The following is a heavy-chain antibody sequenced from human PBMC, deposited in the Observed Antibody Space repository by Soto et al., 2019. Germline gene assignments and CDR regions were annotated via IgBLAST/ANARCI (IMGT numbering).Heavy chain of an antibody. V-gene: IGHV3-23*01. J-gene: IGHJ4*02. CDR1: GFTFSSNG. Sequence: EVRLLETGGGLVQPGGSLRLSCAASGFTFSSNGMTWVRLAPGKGLEWVSAITGNATSTYYADSVKGRFTISRDNSKNTLYLHMNSLCPEDTAVYYCAKDRALKYYDLGGYFDDWGQGTLVTVSS. CDR2: ITGNATST. D-gene: IGHD3-3*01. CDR3: AKDRALKYYDLGGYFDD.